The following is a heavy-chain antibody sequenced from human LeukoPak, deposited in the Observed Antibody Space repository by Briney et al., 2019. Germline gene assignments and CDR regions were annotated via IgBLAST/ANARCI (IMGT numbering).Heavy chain of an antibody. J-gene: IGHJ5*02. CDR3: ARSLRHNNWFDP. Sequence: GGSLRLSWATSGLTLSSYAMSGVGQAPGKGLEWVAVISYDGSNKYYEDSVKGRFTISRHNSKNTLYLQMNSLRPEDTAVYYCARSLRHNNWFDPWGQGTLVTVSS. D-gene: IGHD2-21*01. V-gene: IGHV3-30*04. CDR1: GLTLSSYA. CDR2: ISYDGSNK.